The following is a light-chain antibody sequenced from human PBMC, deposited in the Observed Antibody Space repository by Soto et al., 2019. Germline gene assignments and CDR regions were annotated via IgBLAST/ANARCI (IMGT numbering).Light chain of an antibody. CDR3: QQSYSTPGT. V-gene: IGKV1-39*01. CDR2: AAS. Sequence: DIQMTQSPSSLSASVGDRVTITCRAGQSISSYLNWYQQKPGKAPKLLIYAASSLQSGVPSRFSGSGSGTDFTLTISSLQPEDFATYYCQQSYSTPGTFGQGTKLEIK. CDR1: QSISSY. J-gene: IGKJ2*01.